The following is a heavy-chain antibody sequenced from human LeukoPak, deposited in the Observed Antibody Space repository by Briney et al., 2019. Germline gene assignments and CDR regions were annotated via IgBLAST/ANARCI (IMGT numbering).Heavy chain of an antibody. CDR1: GYSFTTHW. CDR2: IYPDDSNA. Sequence: PGESLKISCKGSGYSFTTHWIGWVRQMPGKGLEWMGIIYPDDSNARYSPSFQGQVTLSADKSINTAYLQWSSLRASDTATYYCARLEEDLTLGVAGYWFVPWGQGTLVTVSS. CDR3: ARLEEDLTLGVAGYWFVP. J-gene: IGHJ5*02. V-gene: IGHV5-51*01. D-gene: IGHD3-16*01.